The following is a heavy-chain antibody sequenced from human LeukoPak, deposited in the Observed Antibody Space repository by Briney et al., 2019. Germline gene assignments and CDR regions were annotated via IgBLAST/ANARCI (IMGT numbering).Heavy chain of an antibody. CDR3: ATYSSLNRREFQY. V-gene: IGHV3-7*01. CDR2: IKTDGSEK. Sequence: GGSLRLSCVASGFTFNRDWTAWVRQAPGKGLEWVANIKTDGSEKYYVDSVKGRFTISRDNAKNSLYLQMNSLRAEDTAVYYCATYSSLNRREFQYWGQGTLLTVSS. D-gene: IGHD3-22*01. CDR1: GFTFNRDW. J-gene: IGHJ1*01.